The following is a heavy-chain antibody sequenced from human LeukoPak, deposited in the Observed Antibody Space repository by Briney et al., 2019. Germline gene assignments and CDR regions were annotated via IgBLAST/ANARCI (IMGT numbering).Heavy chain of an antibody. D-gene: IGHD5-24*01. CDR1: GYTFTSYY. CDR2: INPNTGDT. CDR3: APATMTFDY. V-gene: IGHV1-2*02. J-gene: IGHJ4*02. Sequence: ASVKVSCKASGYTFTSYYMHWVRQAPGLGLEWMGWINPNTGDTSYAQRFQGRVTMTRDTSISTAYMELSGLKSDDTAVYYCAPATMTFDYWGQGTLVTVSS.